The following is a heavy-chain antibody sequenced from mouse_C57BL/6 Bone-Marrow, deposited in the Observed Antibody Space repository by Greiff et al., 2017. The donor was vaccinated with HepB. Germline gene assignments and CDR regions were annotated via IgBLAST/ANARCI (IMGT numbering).Heavy chain of an antibody. V-gene: IGHV5-17*01. CDR3: AISTMITRFDY. CDR2: ISSGSSTI. Sequence: EVNLVESGGGLVKPGGSLKLSCAASGFTFSDYGMHWVRQAPEKGLEWVAYISSGSSTIYYADTVKGRFTISRDNAKNTLFLQMTSLRSEDTAMYYCAISTMITRFDYWGQGTTLTVSS. CDR1: GFTFSDYG. D-gene: IGHD2-4*01. J-gene: IGHJ2*01.